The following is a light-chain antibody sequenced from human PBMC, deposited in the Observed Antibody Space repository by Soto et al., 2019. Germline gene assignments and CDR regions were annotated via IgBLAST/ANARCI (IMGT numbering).Light chain of an antibody. Sequence: IVLTQSPGTLSLSPWEIATLSCRASQSVSNNYLAWYQQKPGQAPRLLIYGASNRATGIPDRFSGSGSGTDFTLTISRLEPEDFAVYYCQQYGSSGTFGQGTKVDIK. CDR3: QQYGSSGT. J-gene: IGKJ1*01. V-gene: IGKV3-20*01. CDR2: GAS. CDR1: QSVSNNY.